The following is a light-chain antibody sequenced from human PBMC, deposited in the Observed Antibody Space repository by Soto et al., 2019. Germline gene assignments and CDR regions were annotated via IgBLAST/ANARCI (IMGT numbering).Light chain of an antibody. CDR1: SGHTTYA. V-gene: IGLV4-69*01. J-gene: IGLJ2*01. CDR3: QTWGTDIFVV. Sequence: QSVLTQSPSASASLGASVKLTCTLSSGHTTYAIAWHHQQPQKGPRYLMKVNSDGSHSKGDGIPDRFSGSSSGAERYLTISSLQFEDEADYYCQTWGTDIFVVFGGGTKLTVL. CDR2: VNSDGSH.